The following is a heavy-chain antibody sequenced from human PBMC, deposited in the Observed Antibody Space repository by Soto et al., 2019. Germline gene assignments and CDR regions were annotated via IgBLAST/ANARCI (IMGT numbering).Heavy chain of an antibody. J-gene: IGHJ3*02. Sequence: GGSLRLSCAASGFTFSSYGMHWVRQAPGKGLEWVAVISYDGSNKYYADSVKGRFTISRDNSKNTLYLQMNSLRAEDTAVYYCAKICEGRYDYIWGSPTHPDLRDAFDIWGQGTMVTVSS. D-gene: IGHD3-16*01. CDR2: ISYDGSNK. V-gene: IGHV3-30*18. CDR3: AKICEGRYDYIWGSPTHPDLRDAFDI. CDR1: GFTFSSYG.